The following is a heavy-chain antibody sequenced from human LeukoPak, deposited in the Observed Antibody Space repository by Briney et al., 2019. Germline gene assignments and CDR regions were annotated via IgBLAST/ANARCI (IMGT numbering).Heavy chain of an antibody. J-gene: IGHJ4*02. CDR3: ARDYDGYDYWGYYFDY. CDR1: GDSVSSNSAG. V-gene: IGHV6-1*01. Sequence: SQTLSLTCAISGDSVSSNSAGWNWIRQSPSRGLEWLGRTYYRSKWYNDYAVSVKSRITINPDTSKNQFSLQLNSVTPEDTAVYYCARDYDGYDYWGYYFDYWGQGTLVTVSS. D-gene: IGHD5-12*01. CDR2: TYYRSKWYN.